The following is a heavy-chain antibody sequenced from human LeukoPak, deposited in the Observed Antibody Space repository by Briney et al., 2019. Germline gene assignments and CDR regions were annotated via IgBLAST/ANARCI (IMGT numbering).Heavy chain of an antibody. V-gene: IGHV4-59*01. Sequence: SETLSLTCTVSGGSISSYYWSWIRQPPGKGLEWIGYIYYSGSTNYNPSLKSRVTISVDTSKNQFSLKLSSVTAADTAVYYCARDAGITMVQGVAPGYWGQGTLVTVSS. CDR3: ARDAGITMVQGVAPGY. J-gene: IGHJ4*02. CDR1: GGSISSYY. D-gene: IGHD3-10*01. CDR2: IYYSGST.